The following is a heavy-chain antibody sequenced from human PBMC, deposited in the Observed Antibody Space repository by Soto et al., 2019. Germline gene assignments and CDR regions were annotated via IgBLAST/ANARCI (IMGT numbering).Heavy chain of an antibody. CDR3: ARVGARDGDFDF. D-gene: IGHD3-16*01. Sequence: EVQLVESGGGLVKPGGSLRLSCAASGFTFSSYNMNWVRQAPGKGLEWVSWISSSSSYIDYADSVKGRFTISRDNAKNSLYLQMNSLRAEDTAVYYCARVGARDGDFDFWGQGTLVTVSS. CDR1: GFTFSSYN. V-gene: IGHV3-21*01. CDR2: ISSSSSYI. J-gene: IGHJ4*02.